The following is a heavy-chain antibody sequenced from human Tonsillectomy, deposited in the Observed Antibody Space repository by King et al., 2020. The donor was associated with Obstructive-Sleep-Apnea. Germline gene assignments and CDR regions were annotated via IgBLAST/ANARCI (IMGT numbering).Heavy chain of an antibody. Sequence: VQLQESGPGLVKPSQTLSLTCTFSGGSISSGDYYWSWIRQHPGKGLEGIGSIYYRGSTYYNPSLKSRVTISVDTAKNQFSLKLSSVTAADTAVYFCARVSGDSSGSNGLDYWGQGTLVTVSS. CDR3: ARVSGDSSGSNGLDY. CDR1: GGSISSGDYY. CDR2: IYYRGST. V-gene: IGHV4-31*03. J-gene: IGHJ4*02. D-gene: IGHD3-22*01.